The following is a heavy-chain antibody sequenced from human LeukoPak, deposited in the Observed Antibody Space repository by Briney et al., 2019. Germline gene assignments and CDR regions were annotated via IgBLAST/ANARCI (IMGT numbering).Heavy chain of an antibody. J-gene: IGHJ4*02. Sequence: GGSLRLSCAASGFTFSSYAMHWVRQAPGKGLEWVAVISYDGSNKYHADSVKGRFTISRDNSKNTLYLQMNSLRAEDTAVYYCAREVGYSSGWRGSYFDYWGQGTLVTVSS. CDR3: AREVGYSSGWRGSYFDY. CDR2: ISYDGSNK. V-gene: IGHV3-30-3*01. D-gene: IGHD6-19*01. CDR1: GFTFSSYA.